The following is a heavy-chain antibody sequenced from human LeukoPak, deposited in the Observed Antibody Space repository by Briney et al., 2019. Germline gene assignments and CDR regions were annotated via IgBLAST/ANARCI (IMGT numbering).Heavy chain of an antibody. D-gene: IGHD4-17*01. CDR3: ARETTVSNPHFDY. V-gene: IGHV3-21*01. CDR1: RFTFSSYS. Sequence: GGSLRLSCAASRFTFSSYSMNWVRQAPGKGLEWVSSISSSSSYIYYADSVKGRFTISRDNAKNSLYLQMNSLRAEDTAVYYCARETTVSNPHFDYWGQGTLVTVSS. CDR2: ISSSSSYI. J-gene: IGHJ4*02.